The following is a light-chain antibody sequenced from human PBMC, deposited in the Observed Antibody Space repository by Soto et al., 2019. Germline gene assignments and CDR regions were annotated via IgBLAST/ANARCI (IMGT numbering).Light chain of an antibody. J-gene: IGKJ1*01. Sequence: VMTQSPLSLPVTLGQPASSSCRASQSISDTLAWYQQKPGQAPRLLIHGASTRATGFPARFSGSGSGTDFTLTISSLQSEDFAVYYCQQYNNWPWTFGQGTKVEIK. CDR2: GAS. V-gene: IGKV3-15*01. CDR1: QSISDT. CDR3: QQYNNWPWT.